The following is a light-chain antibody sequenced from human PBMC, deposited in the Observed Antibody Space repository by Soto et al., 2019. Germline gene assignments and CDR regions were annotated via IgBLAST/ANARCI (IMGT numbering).Light chain of an antibody. CDR3: KQYNNWPSL. V-gene: IGKV3-15*01. CDR2: GAS. Sequence: EIVLTQSPGTLSLSPGERATLSCRASQSVSSSYLAWYQQTPGQAPSLLISGASTRATGIPARLSGSGSGTEFTLTISSLQSEDFAVYYCKQYNNWPSLFGPGTKVDIK. J-gene: IGKJ3*01. CDR1: QSVSSSY.